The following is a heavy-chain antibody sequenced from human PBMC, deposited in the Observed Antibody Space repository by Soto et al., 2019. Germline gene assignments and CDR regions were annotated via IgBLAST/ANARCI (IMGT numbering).Heavy chain of an antibody. V-gene: IGHV3-23*01. CDR1: XXXXSXXX. J-gene: IGHJ4*02. D-gene: IGHD3-22*01. CDR2: VRGSGGGT. CDR3: AKGGGGSSGYRIFLKY. Sequence: GGSLRLSXXASXXXXSXXXXXXXXQAPGKGLEWVSXVRGSGGGTYYADSVKGRFTIPRDNSKNTLYLQMNSLRAEDTAVYYCAKGGGGSSGYRIFLKYWGQGTLVTVSS.